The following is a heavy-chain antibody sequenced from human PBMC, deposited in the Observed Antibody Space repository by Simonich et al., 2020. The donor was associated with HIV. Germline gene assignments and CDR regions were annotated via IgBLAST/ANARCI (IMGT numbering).Heavy chain of an antibody. CDR3: ARQLGFYYDSKAYMDV. CDR1: GYTFTSYD. V-gene: IGHV1-8*01. Sequence: QVQLVQSGAEVKKPGASVKVSCKASGYTFTSYDINWVRQATGQGLEWMGWMNPNSGNTGYAQKFQGRVTMTRDTSFSTAYMELSRLRSDDTAVYYCARQLGFYYDSKAYMDVWGKGTTVTVSS. J-gene: IGHJ6*03. D-gene: IGHD3-22*01. CDR2: MNPNSGNT.